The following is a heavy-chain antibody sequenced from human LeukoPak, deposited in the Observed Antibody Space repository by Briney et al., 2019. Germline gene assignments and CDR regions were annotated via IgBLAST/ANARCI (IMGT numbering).Heavy chain of an antibody. CDR2: FGGSGGTI. Sequence: PGGSLRLSCAASGFSFSTYALSWARQAPGKGLEWVSHFGGSGGTIYYADSVKGRFTISRDNSKNTLYLQMNSLRAEDTAVYYCAKSDCGGDCHLLDYWGQGTLVTVSS. CDR3: AKSDCGGDCHLLDY. D-gene: IGHD2-21*02. CDR1: GFSFSTYA. J-gene: IGHJ4*02. V-gene: IGHV3-23*01.